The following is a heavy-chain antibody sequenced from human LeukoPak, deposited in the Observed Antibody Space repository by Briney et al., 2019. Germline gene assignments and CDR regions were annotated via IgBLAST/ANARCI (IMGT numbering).Heavy chain of an antibody. Sequence: ASVKVSCKASGYTFTSYGISWVRQAPGQGLEWVGWISCYNGDTKYAQKFQGRVTVTTDTSTSTAYMELRSLRSDDTAVYYCARGRGKYYYYYMDVWGKGTTVTISS. CDR1: GYTFTSYG. D-gene: IGHD2/OR15-2a*01. V-gene: IGHV1-18*01. CDR3: ARGRGKYYYYYMDV. J-gene: IGHJ6*03. CDR2: ISCYNGDT.